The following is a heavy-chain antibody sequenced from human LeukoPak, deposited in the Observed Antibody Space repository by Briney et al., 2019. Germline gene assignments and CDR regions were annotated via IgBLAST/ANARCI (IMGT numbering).Heavy chain of an antibody. V-gene: IGHV4-61*02. CDR2: IYTSGST. Sequence: SETLSLTCTVSGGSISSGSYYWSWIRQPAGKGLEWIGRIYTSGSTNYNPSLKSRVTISVDTSKNQFSLKLSSVTAADTAVYYCALPSRYYDFWSGYRDYYYMDVWGKGTTVTVSS. J-gene: IGHJ6*03. CDR3: ALPSRYYDFWSGYRDYYYMDV. CDR1: GGSISSGSYY. D-gene: IGHD3-3*01.